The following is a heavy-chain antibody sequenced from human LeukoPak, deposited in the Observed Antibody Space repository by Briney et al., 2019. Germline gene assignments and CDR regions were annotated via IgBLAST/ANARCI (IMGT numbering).Heavy chain of an antibody. CDR1: EFSVGSNY. CDR3: ARGPSGYHNT. J-gene: IGHJ4*02. CDR2: SGGST. Sequence: PGGSLRLSCAASEFSVGSNYMTWVRQAPGKGLEWVSLSGGSTYYADSVKGRFTISTDNSKNTLYLQMNGLRAEDTAVYYCARGPSGYHNTGGQGTLVTVSS. D-gene: IGHD5-12*01. V-gene: IGHV3-66*01.